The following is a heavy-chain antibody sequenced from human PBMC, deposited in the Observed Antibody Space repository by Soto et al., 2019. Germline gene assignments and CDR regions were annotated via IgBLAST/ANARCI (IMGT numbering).Heavy chain of an antibody. D-gene: IGHD5-18*01. Sequence: GESLKISCAASGFTFSSYSMNWVRQAPGKGLEWVSSISSSSSYIYYADSVKGRFTISRDNAKNSLYLQMNSLRAEDTAVYYCARGVGYGTFYYYYYMDVWGKGTTVTVSS. CDR3: ARGVGYGTFYYYYYMDV. CDR2: ISSSSSYI. V-gene: IGHV3-21*01. CDR1: GFTFSSYS. J-gene: IGHJ6*03.